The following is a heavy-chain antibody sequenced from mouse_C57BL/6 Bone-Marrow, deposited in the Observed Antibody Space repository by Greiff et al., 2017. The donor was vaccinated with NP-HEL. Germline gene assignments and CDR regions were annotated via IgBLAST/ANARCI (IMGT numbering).Heavy chain of an antibody. CDR1: GFNIKDYY. J-gene: IGHJ1*03. Sequence: VQLQQSGAELVRPGASVKLSCTASGFNIKDYYMHWVKQRPEQGLEWIGWIDPENGDTEYASKFQGKATITADTSSNTAYLQLSSLTSEDTAVYYCTLSSAWYFDVWGTGTTVTVSS. D-gene: IGHD1-1*01. CDR3: TLSSAWYFDV. V-gene: IGHV14-4*01. CDR2: IDPENGDT.